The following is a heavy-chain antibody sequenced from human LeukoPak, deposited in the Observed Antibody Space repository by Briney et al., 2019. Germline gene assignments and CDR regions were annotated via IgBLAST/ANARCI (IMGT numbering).Heavy chain of an antibody. D-gene: IGHD3-10*01. CDR1: GFTVSTNY. J-gene: IGHJ6*02. CDR3: ARESRGSQGLPYGMDV. CDR2: IYSDGSI. V-gene: IGHV3-53*04. Sequence: GGSLRLSCVASGFTVSTNYMGWVRQAPGKGLDWVSVIYSDGSIYYTDSVKGRFTISVYNSKNTVYLQMNSLRPEGTAMYYCARESRGSQGLPYGMDVWGQGTTVTVSS.